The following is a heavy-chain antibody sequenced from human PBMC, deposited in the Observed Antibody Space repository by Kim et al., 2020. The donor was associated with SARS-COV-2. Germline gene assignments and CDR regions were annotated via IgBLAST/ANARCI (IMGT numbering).Heavy chain of an antibody. V-gene: IGHV4-34*01. Sequence: SETLSLTCAVYGGSFSCYYWSWIRQPPGKGLEWIGEINHSGSTNYNPSLKSRVTISVDTSKNQFSLKLSSVTAADTAVYYCARGLASAYYSMIVVVITGNYFDYWGQGTLVTVSS. D-gene: IGHD3-22*01. CDR3: ARGLASAYYSMIVVVITGNYFDY. CDR1: GGSFSCYY. J-gene: IGHJ4*02. CDR2: INHSGST.